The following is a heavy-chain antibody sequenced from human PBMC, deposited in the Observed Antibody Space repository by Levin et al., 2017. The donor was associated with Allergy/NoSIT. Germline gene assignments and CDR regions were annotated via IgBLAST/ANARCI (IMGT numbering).Heavy chain of an antibody. CDR1: GFAFSTCW. CDR2: IKDDGRTT. D-gene: IGHD1-1*01. V-gene: IGHV3-74*01. CDR3: VRDLTTNVPFDY. Sequence: GESLKISCAASGFAFSTCWMHWVRQAPGKGLEWVSRIKDDGRTTTYADSVEGRFTISRDNAKNTLYLQMNSLRAEDTALYYCVRDLTTNVPFDYWGQGTLVAVSS. J-gene: IGHJ4*02.